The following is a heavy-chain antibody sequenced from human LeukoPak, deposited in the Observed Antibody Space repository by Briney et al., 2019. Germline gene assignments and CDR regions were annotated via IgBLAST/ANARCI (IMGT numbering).Heavy chain of an antibody. CDR2: IYHSGST. J-gene: IGHJ4*02. CDR3: ASAWGGYVDY. D-gene: IGHD7-27*01. V-gene: IGHV4-38-2*02. Sequence: PSETLSLTCTVSGYSISSGYYWGWIRQSPGKGLEWIGSIYHSGSTYYNPSLKSRVTISVDTSKNQFSLKLSSVTAADTAVYYCASAWGGYVDYWGQGTLVTVSS. CDR1: GYSISSGYY.